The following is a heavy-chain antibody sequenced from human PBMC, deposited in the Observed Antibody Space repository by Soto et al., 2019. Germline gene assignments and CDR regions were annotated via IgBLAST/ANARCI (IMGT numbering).Heavy chain of an antibody. CDR2: INTYNGNT. Sequence: QVQLVQSGAEVKKPGASVKVSCKASGYTFTNYGISWVRQAPGQGLEWMGWINTYNGNTNHAQKLQGRVTMTTDTSTSTDKMELRSLRYDDTAVYYCARGVGSGTYYNQYNWFDPWGQGTLVTVSS. J-gene: IGHJ5*02. CDR3: ARGVGSGTYYNQYNWFDP. V-gene: IGHV1-18*01. CDR1: GYTFTNYG. D-gene: IGHD3-10*01.